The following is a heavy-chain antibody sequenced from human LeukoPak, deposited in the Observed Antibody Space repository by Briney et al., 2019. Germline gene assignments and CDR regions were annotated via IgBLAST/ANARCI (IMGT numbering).Heavy chain of an antibody. CDR3: ARDGGGDYYDSSGYRRYYYYGMDV. V-gene: IGHV4-61*01. CDR2: IYYSGST. Sequence: SETLSLTCTVSGGSISSSSYYWSWIRQPPGKGLEWIGYIYYSGSTSHNPSLKSRVTISVDTSKNQFSLKLSSVTAADTAVYYCARDGGGDYYDSSGYRRYYYYGMDVWGQGTTVTVSS. J-gene: IGHJ6*02. CDR1: GGSISSSSYY. D-gene: IGHD3-22*01.